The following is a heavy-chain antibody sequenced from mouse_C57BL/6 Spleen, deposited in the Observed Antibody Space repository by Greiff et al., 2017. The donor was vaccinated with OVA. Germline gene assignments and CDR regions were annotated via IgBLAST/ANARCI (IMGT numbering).Heavy chain of an antibody. CDR2: IHPNSGST. CDR1: GYTFTSYW. J-gene: IGHJ3*01. V-gene: IGHV1-64*01. D-gene: IGHD2-5*01. CDR3: AQGKYSNYDAWFAY. Sequence: QVQLQQPGAELVKPGASVKLSCKASGYTFTSYWMHWVKQRPGQGLEWIGMIHPNSGSTNYNEKFKSKATLTVDKSSSTAYMQLSSLTSEDSAVYYCAQGKYSNYDAWFAYWGQGTLVTVSA.